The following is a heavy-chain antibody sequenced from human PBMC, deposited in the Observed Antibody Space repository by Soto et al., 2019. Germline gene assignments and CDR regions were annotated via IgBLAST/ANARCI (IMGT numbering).Heavy chain of an antibody. D-gene: IGHD6-13*01. V-gene: IGHV4-4*08. J-gene: IGHJ4*02. CDR1: AGSISNYY. CDR2: VYTSGRTTYKTS. CDR3: AKEPQKSSSWYYFDY. Sequence: SETLSLTCTVSAGSISNYYWSWIRQPPGKGLEWIGYVYTSGRTTYKTSNYNPSLKGRVTISADTSKNQFSLTLSSVTAADTAVYYCAKEPQKSSSWYYFDYWGQGTLVTVSS.